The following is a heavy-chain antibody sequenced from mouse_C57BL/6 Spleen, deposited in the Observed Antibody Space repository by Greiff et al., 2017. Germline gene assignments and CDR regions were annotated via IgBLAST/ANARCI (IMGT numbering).Heavy chain of an antibody. V-gene: IGHV1-20*01. Sequence: VQLQQSGPELVKPGDSVKISCKASGYSFTGYFMNWVMQSHGKSLEWIGRINPYNGDTFYNQKFKGKATLTVDKSSSTAHMELRSLTSEDSAVYYCARRGNYTYYFDYWGQGTTLTVSS. CDR3: ARRGNYTYYFDY. CDR2: INPYNGDT. J-gene: IGHJ2*01. CDR1: GYSFTGYF. D-gene: IGHD2-1*01.